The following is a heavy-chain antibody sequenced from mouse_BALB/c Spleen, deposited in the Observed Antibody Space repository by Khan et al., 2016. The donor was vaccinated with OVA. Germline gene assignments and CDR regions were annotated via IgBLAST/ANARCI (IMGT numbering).Heavy chain of an antibody. CDR1: GYTFTSYW. CDR2: INPSTGYT. V-gene: IGHV1-7*01. CDR3: ARRGLDGSFAD. D-gene: IGHD1-1*02. J-gene: IGHJ3*01. Sequence: QVQLQQSGAELAKPGASVKMSCKASGYTFTSYWMHWVKQRPGQGLEWIGYINPSTGYTEYNQKFKDKATLTADKSSSTAYMQLSSLTSEDSAVYYCARRGLDGSFADWGQGTLVTVSA.